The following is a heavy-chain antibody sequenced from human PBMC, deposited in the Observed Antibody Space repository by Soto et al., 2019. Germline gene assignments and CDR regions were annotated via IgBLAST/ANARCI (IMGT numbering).Heavy chain of an antibody. D-gene: IGHD1-26*01. CDR1: GISFSNVW. CDR2: IKSKSNGGTT. J-gene: IGHJ4*02. Sequence: PWGSLRLYCVASGISFSNVWMNWVRQAPGKGVEWVALIKSKSNGGTTDYAAPVQGRFAISRDDSKSTLYLQMNSLKTEDTGVYHCVTERAGSFDNWGRGTLVTVSS. CDR3: VTERAGSFDN. V-gene: IGHV3-15*01.